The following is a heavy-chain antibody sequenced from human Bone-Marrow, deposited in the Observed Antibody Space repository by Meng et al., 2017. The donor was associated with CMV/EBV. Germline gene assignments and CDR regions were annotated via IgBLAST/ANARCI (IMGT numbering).Heavy chain of an antibody. CDR1: GFTFSSYG. J-gene: IGHJ4*02. CDR3: AKDYGGM. CDR2: ISYDGSNK. V-gene: IGHV3-30*18. D-gene: IGHD4-23*01. Sequence: QVQLVESGGGVVQPGRSLGLSCAASGFTFSSYGMHWVRQAPGKGLEWVAVISYDGSNKYYADSVKGRFTISRDNSKNTLYPQMNSLRAEDTAVYYCAKDYGGMWGQGTLVTVSS.